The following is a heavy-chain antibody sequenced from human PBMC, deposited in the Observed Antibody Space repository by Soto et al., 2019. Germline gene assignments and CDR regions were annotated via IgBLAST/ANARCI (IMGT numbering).Heavy chain of an antibody. D-gene: IGHD3-9*01. CDR1: GYTFTSYA. CDR2: INAGNGNT. Sequence: ASVKVSCKASGYTFTSYAMHWVRQAPGQRLEWMGWINAGNGNTKYSQKFQGRVTITRDTPASTAYMELSSLRSEDTAVYYCARSANLVTFYDILTGYYPNGVFDYWGQGTLVTVSS. J-gene: IGHJ4*02. V-gene: IGHV1-3*01. CDR3: ARSANLVTFYDILTGYYPNGVFDY.